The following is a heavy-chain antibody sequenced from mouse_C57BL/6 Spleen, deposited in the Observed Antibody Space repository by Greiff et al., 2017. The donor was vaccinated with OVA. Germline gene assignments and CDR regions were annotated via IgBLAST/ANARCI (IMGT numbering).Heavy chain of an antibody. CDR2: INPYNGGT. CDR3: ASDTGTSPFAY. V-gene: IGHV1-19*01. J-gene: IGHJ3*01. D-gene: IGHD4-1*01. Sequence: VQLQQSGPVLVKPGASVKMSCKASGYTFTDYYMNWVKQSHGKSLEWIGVINPYNGGTSYNQKFKGKATLTVDKSSSTAYMELNSLTSEDSAVYYCASDTGTSPFAYWGQGTLVTVSA. CDR1: GYTFTDYY.